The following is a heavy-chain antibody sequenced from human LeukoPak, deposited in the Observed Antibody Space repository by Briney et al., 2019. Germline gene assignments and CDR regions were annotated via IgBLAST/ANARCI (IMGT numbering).Heavy chain of an antibody. CDR2: ISGSADST. Sequence: PGGSLRLSCATSGFTFSSYAMTWVRQAPGKGLEWVSGISGSADSTYSADSVEGRFTISRDNSKNTLYLQMNSLKAEDTAVYYCAKGPDTSGPWYFDYWGQGTLGTVSS. CDR1: GFTFSSYA. J-gene: IGHJ4*02. CDR3: AKGPDTSGPWYFDY. D-gene: IGHD3-22*01. V-gene: IGHV3-23*01.